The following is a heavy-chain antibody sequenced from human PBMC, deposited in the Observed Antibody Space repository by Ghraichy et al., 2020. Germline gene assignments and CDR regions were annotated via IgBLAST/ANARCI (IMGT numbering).Heavy chain of an antibody. CDR3: ARAGYGDSAPYYYYGMDV. CDR2: TYYRSKWYN. CDR1: GDSVSSNSAA. Sequence: SQTLSLTCAISGDSVSSNSAAWNWIRQSPSRGLEWLGRTYYRSKWYNDYAVSVKSRITINPDTSKNQFSLQLNSVTPEDTAVYYCARAGYGDSAPYYYYGMDVWGQGTTVTVSS. D-gene: IGHD4-17*01. V-gene: IGHV6-1*01. J-gene: IGHJ6*02.